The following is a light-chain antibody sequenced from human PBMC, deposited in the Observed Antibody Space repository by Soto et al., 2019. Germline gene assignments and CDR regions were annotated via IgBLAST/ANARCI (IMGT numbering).Light chain of an antibody. CDR1: SSNIGAGYD. CDR2: GTS. CDR3: QSYDSSLSGGV. J-gene: IGLJ2*01. V-gene: IGLV1-40*01. Sequence: QPVLTQPPSVSGAPGQRVTISCTGSSSNIGAGYDVHWYQQLPGTAPKLLIDGTSNRPSGVPDRFSGSKSGPSASLAITGLQAEDEADYYCQSYDSSLSGGVFGGGTKLTVL.